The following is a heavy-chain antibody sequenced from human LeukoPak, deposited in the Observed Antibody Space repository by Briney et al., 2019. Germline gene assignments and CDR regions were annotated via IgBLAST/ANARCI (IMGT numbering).Heavy chain of an antibody. D-gene: IGHD3-10*01. Sequence: GGSLRLSCAASGFTFSSYAMHWVRQVPGKGLEWVAVISYDGSNKYYADSVKGRFTISRDNSKNTLYLQMNSLRAEDTAVYYCAREIAGDLYSPNYFDYWGQGTLVTVSS. J-gene: IGHJ4*02. V-gene: IGHV3-30-3*01. CDR2: ISYDGSNK. CDR1: GFTFSSYA. CDR3: AREIAGDLYSPNYFDY.